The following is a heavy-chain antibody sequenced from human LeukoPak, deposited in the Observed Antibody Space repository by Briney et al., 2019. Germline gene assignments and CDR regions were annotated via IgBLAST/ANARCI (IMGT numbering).Heavy chain of an antibody. V-gene: IGHV4-39*07. CDR3: TRGSIAYYYMDV. J-gene: IGHJ6*03. Sequence: SETLSLTCTVSGGSISSGTYYWGWIRQPPGKGLQWIGSVYYSGSTYYNPSLQSRVTISVDTSKNQFSLKLSSVTAADTAVYYCTRGSIAYYYMDVWGKGTTVTISS. CDR2: VYYSGST. CDR1: GGSISSGTYY. D-gene: IGHD3-22*01.